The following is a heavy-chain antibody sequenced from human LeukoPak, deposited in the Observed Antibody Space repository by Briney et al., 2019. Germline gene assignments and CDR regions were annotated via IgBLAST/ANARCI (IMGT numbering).Heavy chain of an antibody. Sequence: GGSLRLSCAASGFTFSSYNMNWVRQAPGKGLEWVPSICSSKNYIYYADSVKGRFTISRDNAKNSLYLQMSSLRAEDTAVYYCAREEKQLARGYYYGMDVWGQGTTVTVSS. V-gene: IGHV3-21*01. CDR2: ICSSKNYI. J-gene: IGHJ6*02. CDR3: AREEKQLARGYYYGMDV. CDR1: GFTFSSYN. D-gene: IGHD6-6*01.